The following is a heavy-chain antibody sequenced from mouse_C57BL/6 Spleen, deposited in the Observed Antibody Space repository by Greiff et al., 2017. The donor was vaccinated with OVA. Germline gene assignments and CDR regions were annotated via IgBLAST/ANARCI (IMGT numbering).Heavy chain of an antibody. CDR3: AKGGRDKGAMDY. D-gene: IGHD3-3*01. Sequence: VNVVESGPGLVQPSQSLSITCTVSGFSLTSYGVHWVRQSPGKGLEWLGVIWRGGSTDYNAAFMSRLSITKDNSKSQVFFKMNSLQADDTAIYYCAKGGRDKGAMDYWGQGTSVTVSS. V-gene: IGHV2-5*01. CDR2: IWRGGST. CDR1: GFSLTSYG. J-gene: IGHJ4*01.